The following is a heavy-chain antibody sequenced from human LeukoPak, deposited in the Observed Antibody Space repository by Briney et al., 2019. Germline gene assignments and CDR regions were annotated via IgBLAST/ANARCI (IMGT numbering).Heavy chain of an antibody. CDR3: ATRKLGNDY. Sequence: SETLSLTRTVSGGSVSDYYWSWIRQSPGKGLEWIGYIYYTETSYNPSLKSRVTISADTSKNQFSLKLYSVTAADTAVYYCATRKLGNDYWGQGTLVTVSS. J-gene: IGHJ4*02. D-gene: IGHD7-27*01. V-gene: IGHV4-59*02. CDR1: GGSVSDYY. CDR2: IYYTET.